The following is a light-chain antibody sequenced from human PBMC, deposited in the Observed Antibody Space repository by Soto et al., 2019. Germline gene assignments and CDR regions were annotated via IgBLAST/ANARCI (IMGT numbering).Light chain of an antibody. V-gene: IGKV3-11*01. CDR1: QSISSS. Sequence: IVLTQSPTTLSLWPGETAVLSCRASQSISSSLSWYQQRPGQAPRLLIYDASNRAPGIPARFSGSGSGTVFTLTISSLEPEDFALSYCQQRSSWITFGQGTRLEIE. CDR2: DAS. J-gene: IGKJ5*01. CDR3: QQRSSWIT.